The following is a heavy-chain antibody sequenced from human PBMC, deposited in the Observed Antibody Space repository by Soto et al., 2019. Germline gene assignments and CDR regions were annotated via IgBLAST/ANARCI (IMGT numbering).Heavy chain of an antibody. J-gene: IGHJ4*02. D-gene: IGHD3-22*01. CDR1: GYTFTIYG. CDR3: AMVNYSDSSGYYGY. V-gene: IGHV1-18*04. Sequence: QVQLVQSGAEVKKPGASVKVSCKASGYTFTIYGISCVRQAPGQGLEWMGWISGYNGNTDYAQNLQDIVTLTSDASTSSPYMELRILRSDDTAVYYFAMVNYSDSSGYYGYRGQGTLITASS. CDR2: ISGYNGNT.